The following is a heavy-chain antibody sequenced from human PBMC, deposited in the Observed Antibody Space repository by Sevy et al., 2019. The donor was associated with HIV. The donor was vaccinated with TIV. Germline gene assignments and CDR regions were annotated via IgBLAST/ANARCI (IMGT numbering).Heavy chain of an antibody. CDR2: IKSNIDGETT. CDR3: ATAPGYYDSAPFDY. D-gene: IGHD3-22*01. J-gene: IGHJ4*02. V-gene: IGHV3-15*01. CDR1: GFTFNNAW. Sequence: GGSLRLSCAVSGFTFNNAWMNWVRQAPGTGLQWVGLIKSNIDGETTDYAAPVKGRFTISKDDSKNTLYLQMNNLKIEDTAVYYCATAPGYYDSAPFDYWGPGTLVTVSS.